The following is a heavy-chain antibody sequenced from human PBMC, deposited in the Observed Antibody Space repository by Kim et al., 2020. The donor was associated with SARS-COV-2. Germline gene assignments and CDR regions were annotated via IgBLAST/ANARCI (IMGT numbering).Heavy chain of an antibody. V-gene: IGHV3-21*01. CDR1: GFGFGTHS. CDR3: ARGGYCTSTSCYFYYYALDV. Sequence: GGSLRLSCAASGFGFGTHSMNWVHQAPGKGLEWVSSIGGSTSYIYYADSVKGRFTISRDNAKNSLYLQMNSLRAEDTAVYYCARGGYCTSTSCYFYYYALDVWGQGTTVTVSS. D-gene: IGHD2-2*01. J-gene: IGHJ6*02. CDR2: IGGSTSYI.